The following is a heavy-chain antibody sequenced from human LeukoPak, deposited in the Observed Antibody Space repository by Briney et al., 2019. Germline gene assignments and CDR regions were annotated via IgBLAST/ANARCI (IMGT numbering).Heavy chain of an antibody. CDR1: GYTLTELS. Sequence: ASVKVSCKVSGYTLTELSMHWVRQAPGKGLEWMGGFDPEDGETIYAQKFQGRVTMTEDTSTDTAYMELSSLRSEDTAVYYCATGRPSSIAAPNYYYYYYMDVWGKGTTVTVSS. CDR2: FDPEDGET. D-gene: IGHD6-6*01. J-gene: IGHJ6*03. CDR3: ATGRPSSIAAPNYYYYYYMDV. V-gene: IGHV1-24*01.